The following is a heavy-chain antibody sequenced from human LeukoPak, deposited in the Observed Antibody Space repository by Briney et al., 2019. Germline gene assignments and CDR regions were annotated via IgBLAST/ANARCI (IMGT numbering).Heavy chain of an antibody. J-gene: IGHJ4*02. Sequence: GGSLRLSCVASGFTFSSYSMNWVRQAPGKGLEWLSYISSASSTKYYADSVKGRFTISRDNAKNSVYLQMNSLRDEDTAVYYCASKLYGDLLGYWGQGTLVAVSS. CDR3: ASKLYGDLLGY. CDR2: ISSASSTK. V-gene: IGHV3-48*02. D-gene: IGHD4-17*01. CDR1: GFTFSSYS.